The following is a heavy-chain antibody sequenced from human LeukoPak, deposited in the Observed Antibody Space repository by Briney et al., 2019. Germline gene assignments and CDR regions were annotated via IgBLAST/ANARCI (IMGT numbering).Heavy chain of an antibody. CDR3: ARGTYSSGWYEDLY. Sequence: KTSETLSLTCTVSGGSISSSSYYWSWIRQPAGKGLEWIGRIYTSGSTNYNPSLKSRVTISVDTSKNQFSLKLSSVTAADTAVYYCARGTYSSGWYEDLYWGQGTLVTVSS. CDR2: IYTSGST. D-gene: IGHD6-19*01. J-gene: IGHJ4*02. CDR1: GGSISSSSYY. V-gene: IGHV4-61*02.